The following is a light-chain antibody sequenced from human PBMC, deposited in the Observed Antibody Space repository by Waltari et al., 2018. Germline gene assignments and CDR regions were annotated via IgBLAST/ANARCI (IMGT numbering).Light chain of an antibody. Sequence: DIQMPPSPSSLSASVGDRVTITCRASQSISRYLNWYQQRPGEAPELLIYAASNLQSGVPSRFSGSGSGTDFTLTISSLQPEDYATYICQQSFIAPFTFGPGTIVDF. J-gene: IGKJ3*01. V-gene: IGKV1-39*01. CDR2: AAS. CDR1: QSISRY. CDR3: QQSFIAPFT.